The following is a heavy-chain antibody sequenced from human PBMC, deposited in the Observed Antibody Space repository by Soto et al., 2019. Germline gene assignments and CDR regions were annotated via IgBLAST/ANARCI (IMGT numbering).Heavy chain of an antibody. J-gene: IGHJ6*02. Sequence: ASVKVSCKASGGTFSSYAISWVRQAPGQGLEWMGGIIPIFGTANYAQKFQGRVTITADESTSTAYMELSSLRSEDTAVYYCARGGSDASGYLPYYYYGMDVWGQGTTVTVSS. CDR3: ARGGSDASGYLPYYYYGMDV. D-gene: IGHD1-1*01. V-gene: IGHV1-69*13. CDR2: IIPIFGTA. CDR1: GGTFSSYA.